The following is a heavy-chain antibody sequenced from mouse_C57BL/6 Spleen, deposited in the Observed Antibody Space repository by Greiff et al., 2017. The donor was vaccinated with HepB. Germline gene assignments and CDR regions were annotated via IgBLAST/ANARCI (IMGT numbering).Heavy chain of an antibody. Sequence: EVQVVESGGGLVKPGGSLKLSCAASGFTFSSYAMSWVRQTPEKRLEWVATISDGGSYTYYPDNVKGRFTISRDNAKNNLYLQMSHLKSEDTAMYYCARVPYYSNPYYYAMDYWGQGTSVTVSS. D-gene: IGHD2-5*01. CDR1: GFTFSSYA. J-gene: IGHJ4*01. CDR3: ARVPYYSNPYYYAMDY. V-gene: IGHV5-4*01. CDR2: ISDGGSYT.